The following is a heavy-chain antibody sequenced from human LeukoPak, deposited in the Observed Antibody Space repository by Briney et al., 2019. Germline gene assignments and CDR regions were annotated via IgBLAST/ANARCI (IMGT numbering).Heavy chain of an antibody. D-gene: IGHD3-10*01. CDR2: INEDGSEI. CDR3: VRSFHPGGWFDP. CDR1: GFTFSSYG. J-gene: IGHJ5*02. V-gene: IGHV3-7*01. Sequence: RSLRLSCAASGFTFSSYGMHWVRQAPGKGLEWVASINEDGSEIHYVDSVKGRFTIARDNAKDSLFLQMNSLTVEDTAMYYCVRSFHPGGWFDPWGQGTLVTVSS.